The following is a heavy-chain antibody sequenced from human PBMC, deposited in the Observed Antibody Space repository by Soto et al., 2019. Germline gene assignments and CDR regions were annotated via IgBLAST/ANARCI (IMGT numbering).Heavy chain of an antibody. CDR3: ARSQGSSTSLEIYYYYYYGMDV. D-gene: IGHD2-2*01. Sequence: QVQLVQSGAEVKKPGSSVKVSCKASGGTFSSYAISWVRQAPGQGLEWMGGIIPISGTANYAQKFQGRVTITADESTNTAYMELSSLRSEDTAVYYCARSQGSSTSLEIYYYYYYGMDVWGQGTTVTVSS. V-gene: IGHV1-69*01. J-gene: IGHJ6*02. CDR1: GGTFSSYA. CDR2: IIPISGTA.